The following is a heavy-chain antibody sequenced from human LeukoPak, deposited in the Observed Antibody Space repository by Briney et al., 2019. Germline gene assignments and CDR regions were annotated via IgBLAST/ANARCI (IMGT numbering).Heavy chain of an antibody. CDR3: AKDLGRNFDY. D-gene: IGHD1-26*01. V-gene: IGHV3-30*02. CDR2: IRYDGSNK. J-gene: IGHJ4*02. CDR1: GFSFSSYD. Sequence: GGSLRLSCAVSGFSFSSYDMHWVRQAPGKGLEWVAFIRYDGSNKYYADSVKGRFTISRDNSKNTLYLQMNSLRAEDTAVYYCAKDLGRNFDYWGQGTLVTVSS.